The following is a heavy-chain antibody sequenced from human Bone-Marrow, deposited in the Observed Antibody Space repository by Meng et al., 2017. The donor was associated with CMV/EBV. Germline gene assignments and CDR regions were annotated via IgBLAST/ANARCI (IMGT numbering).Heavy chain of an antibody. Sequence: SETLSLTCAVYGGSFSGYYWSWIRQPPGKGLEWIGEINHSGSTNYNPSLKSRVTISVDTSKNQFSLKLSSVTAADTAVYYCATGGYSSSWYSLDAFDIWGQGTMVIVSS. V-gene: IGHV4-34*01. CDR1: GGSFSGYY. CDR2: INHSGST. J-gene: IGHJ3*02. CDR3: ATGGYSSSWYSLDAFDI. D-gene: IGHD6-13*01.